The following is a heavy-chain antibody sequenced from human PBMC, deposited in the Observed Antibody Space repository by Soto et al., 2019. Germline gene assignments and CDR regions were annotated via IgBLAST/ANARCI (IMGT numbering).Heavy chain of an antibody. CDR2: IYYSGST. J-gene: IGHJ1*01. D-gene: IGHD6-19*01. CDR1: GGSISSYY. Sequence: PSETLSLTCTVSGGSISSYYWSWIRQPPGKGLEWIGYIYYSGSTNYNPSLKSRVTISVDTSKNQFSLKLSSVTAADTAVYYCARHADSGWPIEYFQHWGQGTLVTVSS. V-gene: IGHV4-59*08. CDR3: ARHADSGWPIEYFQH.